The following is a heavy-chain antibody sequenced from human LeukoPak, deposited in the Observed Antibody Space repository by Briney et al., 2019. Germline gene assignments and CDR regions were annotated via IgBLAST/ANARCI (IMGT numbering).Heavy chain of an antibody. Sequence: SETLSLTCTVSGGSISSSSYCWGWIRQPPGKGLEWIGSIYYSGSTYYNPSLKSRVTISVDTSKNQFSLNLSSVTAADTAVYYCASGRRSGSYSPFDYWGQGTLVTVSS. D-gene: IGHD1-26*01. CDR1: GGSISSSSYC. CDR2: IYYSGST. V-gene: IGHV4-39*07. J-gene: IGHJ4*02. CDR3: ASGRRSGSYSPFDY.